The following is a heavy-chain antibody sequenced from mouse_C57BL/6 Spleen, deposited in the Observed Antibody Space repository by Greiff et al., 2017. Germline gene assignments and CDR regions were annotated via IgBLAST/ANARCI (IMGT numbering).Heavy chain of an antibody. CDR2: IDPSDSYT. V-gene: IGHV1-69*01. Sequence: VQLQQPGAELVMPGASVKLSCKASGYTFTSYWMHWVKQRPGQGLEWIGEIDPSDSYTNYNQKFKGKSTLTVDKSSSTAYMQLSSLTSEDSAVYYCARNDYSKRGYAMDYWGQGTSVTVSS. CDR1: GYTFTSYW. J-gene: IGHJ4*01. D-gene: IGHD2-5*01. CDR3: ARNDYSKRGYAMDY.